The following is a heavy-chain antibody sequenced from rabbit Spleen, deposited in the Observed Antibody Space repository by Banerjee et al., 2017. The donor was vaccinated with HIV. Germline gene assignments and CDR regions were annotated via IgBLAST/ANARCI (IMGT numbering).Heavy chain of an antibody. CDR2: IDPFFGTT. Sequence: QEQLVESGGGLVQPGGSLTLTCIASGVSFSGSSYMSWVRQAPGKGLEWIGYIDPFFGTTYYANWVNGRFTISSHNAQNTLYLQLNSLTVADTATYFCARDTGTSFSSYGMDLWGPGTLVTVS. CDR3: ARDTGTSFSSYGMDL. J-gene: IGHJ6*01. CDR1: GVSFSGSSY. D-gene: IGHD7-1*01. V-gene: IGHV1S43*01.